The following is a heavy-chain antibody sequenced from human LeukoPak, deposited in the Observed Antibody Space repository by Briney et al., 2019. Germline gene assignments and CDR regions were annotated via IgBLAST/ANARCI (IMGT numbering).Heavy chain of an antibody. CDR2: IIPIFGTA. V-gene: IGHV1-69*05. CDR1: GGTLSSYA. Sequence: ASVKVSCKASGGTLSSYAISWVRQAPGQGLEWMGRIIPIFGTANYAQKFQGRVTITTDESTSTAYMELSSLRSEDTAVYYCARYYYDSSGYYSNAFDIWGQGTMVTVSS. D-gene: IGHD3-22*01. CDR3: ARYYYDSSGYYSNAFDI. J-gene: IGHJ3*02.